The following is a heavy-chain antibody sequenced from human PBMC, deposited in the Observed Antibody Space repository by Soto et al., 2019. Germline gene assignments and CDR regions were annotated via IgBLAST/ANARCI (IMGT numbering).Heavy chain of an antibody. CDR2: IIPIFGTA. CDR3: ASEGDTDMVTKRVYYYGMDL. Sequence: GASVKVSCKASGGTFSSYAISWVRQAPGQGLEWMGGIIPIFGTANYAQKFQGRVTITADESTSTAYMELSSLRSEDTAVYYCASEGDTDMVTKRVYYYGMDLWGQGTTVTVSS. J-gene: IGHJ6*02. V-gene: IGHV1-69*13. CDR1: GGTFSSYA. D-gene: IGHD5-18*01.